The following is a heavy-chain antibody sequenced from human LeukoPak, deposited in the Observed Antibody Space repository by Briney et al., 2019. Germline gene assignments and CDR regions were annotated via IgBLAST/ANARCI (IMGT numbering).Heavy chain of an antibody. CDR3: AKDLSGWITIFGVPIDY. J-gene: IGHJ4*02. Sequence: GGSLRLSCAAPGFTFSSYAMSWVRQAPGKGLEWVSAISGSGGSTYYADSVKGRFTISRDNSKNTLYLQMNSLRAEDTAVYYCAKDLSGWITIFGVPIDYWGQGTLVTVSS. CDR2: ISGSGGST. V-gene: IGHV3-23*01. CDR1: GFTFSSYA. D-gene: IGHD3-3*01.